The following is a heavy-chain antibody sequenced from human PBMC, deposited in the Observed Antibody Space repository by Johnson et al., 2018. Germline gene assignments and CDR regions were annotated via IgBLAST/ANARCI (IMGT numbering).Heavy chain of an antibody. J-gene: IGHJ6*03. D-gene: IGHD1-14*01. CDR3: ASDEETGRHYYYYVDV. Sequence: VQLVETGGGVVLPGRSLRLSCAASGFTFSSYAMHWVRQAPGTGLEWVAVIAYDGSKRYYADSVKGRFTIPRDNSKNMLYLETAGLRDEDAAGYHGASDEETGRHYYYYVDVWGKGTLVTVSS. V-gene: IGHV3-30-3*01. CDR2: IAYDGSKR. CDR1: GFTFSSYA.